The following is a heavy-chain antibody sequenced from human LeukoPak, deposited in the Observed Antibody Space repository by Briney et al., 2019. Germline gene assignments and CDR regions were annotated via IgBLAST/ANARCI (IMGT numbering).Heavy chain of an antibody. V-gene: IGHV3-21*01. D-gene: IGHD1-26*01. J-gene: IGHJ4*02. CDR2: ISSSTTYI. CDR3: ATLVGLTPH. Sequence: GGSLRLSCAASGLSFSNYAMNWVRQAPGKGLEWVSSISSSTTYIYYADSVKGRVTISRDNAKNSVYLQMNSLRAEDTAVYYCATLVGLTPHWGQGTLVTVSS. CDR1: GLSFSNYA.